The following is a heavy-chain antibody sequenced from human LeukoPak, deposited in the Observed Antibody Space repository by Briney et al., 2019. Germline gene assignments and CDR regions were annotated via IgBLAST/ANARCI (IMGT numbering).Heavy chain of an antibody. CDR1: GGSISRYY. CDR3: ARTYYYGSGSYLLDY. Sequence: AETLSLTCTVSGGSISRYYWGWIRQPPGKGLAWIGYIYYSGSTNYNASLKSRVTISIDTSKNQFSLKLSSVTAADTAVYYCARTYYYGSGSYLLDYWGQGTLVTVSS. D-gene: IGHD3-10*01. V-gene: IGHV4-59*01. J-gene: IGHJ4*02. CDR2: IYYSGST.